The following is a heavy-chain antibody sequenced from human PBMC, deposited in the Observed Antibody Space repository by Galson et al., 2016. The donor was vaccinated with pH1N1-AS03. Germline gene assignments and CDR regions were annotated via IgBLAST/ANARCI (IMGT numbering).Heavy chain of an antibody. CDR3: ARDRYHGLPGDYYESAY. J-gene: IGHJ4*02. D-gene: IGHD3-22*01. CDR1: TDNFVDYG. V-gene: IGHV1-69*13. Sequence: SVKVSCKASTDNFVDYGISWVRQAPGQGLEWMGGIVPFSVTTDYAQKFQGRISITADEPTSTAYMELSSLPSEDTAVYYCARDRYHGLPGDYYESAYWGQGTLVTVSS. CDR2: IVPFSVTT.